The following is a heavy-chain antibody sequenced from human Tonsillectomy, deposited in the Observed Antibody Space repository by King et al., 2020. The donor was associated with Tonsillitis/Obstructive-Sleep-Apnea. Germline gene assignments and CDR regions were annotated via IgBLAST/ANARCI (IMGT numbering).Heavy chain of an antibody. J-gene: IGHJ5*02. CDR2: IYWDDDK. CDR3: AHTLYGDYANYNWFDP. D-gene: IGHD4-17*01. CDR1: GFSLSTSGVG. V-gene: IGHV2-5*02. Sequence: ITLQESGPTLVKPTQTLTLTCTFSGFSLSTSGVGVGWIRQPPGKALEWLALIYWDDDKRYSPSLKSRLTITKDTSKNQVVLTMTNMDPVDTATYYCAHTLYGDYANYNWFDPWGQGTLVTVSS.